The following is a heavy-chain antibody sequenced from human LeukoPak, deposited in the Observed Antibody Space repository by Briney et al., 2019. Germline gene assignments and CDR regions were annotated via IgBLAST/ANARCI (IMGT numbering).Heavy chain of an antibody. J-gene: IGHJ4*02. V-gene: IGHV3-7*01. CDR3: ARDAGSRDGNFDY. Sequence: GGSLRLSCAASGFTFSSYWMSWVRQAPGKGLEWVANIKQDGSEKYYVDSVKGRFTISRDNAKNSLYLQMNSLRAEDTAVYYCARDAGSRDGNFDYWGQGTLVTVSS. CDR1: GFTFSSYW. D-gene: IGHD5-24*01. CDR2: IKQDGSEK.